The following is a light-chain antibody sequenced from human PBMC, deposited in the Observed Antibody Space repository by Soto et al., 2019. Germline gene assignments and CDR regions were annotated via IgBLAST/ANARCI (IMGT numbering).Light chain of an antibody. CDR1: QDIRHT. J-gene: IGKJ1*01. CDR2: AAS. V-gene: IGKV1-6*01. Sequence: TQSPSSVSAYVGDRVAISCRASQDIRHTLAWYQQKPGEAPKLLIFAASNLQGGVPSRFSGSGSGTEFTLTIRSLQADDFATYYCLQYENYSWTFGQGTKVDI. CDR3: LQYENYSWT.